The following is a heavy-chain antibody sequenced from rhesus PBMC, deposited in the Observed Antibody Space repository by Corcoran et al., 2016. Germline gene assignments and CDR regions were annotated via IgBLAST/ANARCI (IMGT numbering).Heavy chain of an antibody. J-gene: IGHJ4*01. CDR2: IKSKADGGTV. Sequence: EAQLVESGGGLVQPGGSMRRPCAASGFPFSNYGLSWVRQAPGKGLDWVGFIKSKADGGTVAYANSVKGRFTISRDDSKNTLYLQMSSLNTEDSAVYHCTRKGANDYWGQGVLVTVSS. CDR3: TRKGANDY. CDR1: GFPFSNYG. V-gene: IGHV3-16*02.